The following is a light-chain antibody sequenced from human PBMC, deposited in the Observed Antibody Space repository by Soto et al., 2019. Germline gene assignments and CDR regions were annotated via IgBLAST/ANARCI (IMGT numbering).Light chain of an antibody. J-gene: IGLJ1*01. V-gene: IGLV2-23*01. Sequence: QALLTQPASVSGSPGQSITISCTGTSSDFVSYNLVSWYQQHPAKAPKLLIYEGTYRPSGVSYRFSGSKSGNTASLTISGLQAGDEADYYCCSYVGSTTSFVFGPGTKVTVL. CDR3: CSYVGSTTSFV. CDR1: SSDFVSYNL. CDR2: EGT.